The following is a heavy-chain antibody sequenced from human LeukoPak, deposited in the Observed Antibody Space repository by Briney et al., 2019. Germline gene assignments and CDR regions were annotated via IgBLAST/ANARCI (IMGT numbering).Heavy chain of an antibody. V-gene: IGHV4-59*08. CDR2: IYYSGST. D-gene: IGHD6-13*01. Sequence: KPSETPSLTCTVSGGSISSYYWSWIRQPPGKGLEWIGYIYYSGSTNYNPSLKSRVTISVDTSKNQFSLKLSSVTAADTAVYYCARRAAAGATPFDYWGQGTLVTVSS. CDR3: ARRAAAGATPFDY. CDR1: GGSISSYY. J-gene: IGHJ4*02.